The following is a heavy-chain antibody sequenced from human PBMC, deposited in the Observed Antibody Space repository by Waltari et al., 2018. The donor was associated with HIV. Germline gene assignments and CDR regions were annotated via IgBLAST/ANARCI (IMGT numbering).Heavy chain of an antibody. Sequence: QVQLQESGPGLVKPSETLSLTCSVSGGSVTSGSHYWSWIRQPPGKGLEWIGYFYYSGSTNYNPSLKRRVTISLDTSKNNFSLRLSSVTAADTAVYYCARERGGKYNYYYYGMDVWGQGTTVTVSS. CDR3: ARERGGKYNYYYYGMDV. D-gene: IGHD1-20*01. CDR2: FYYSGST. CDR1: GGSVTSGSHY. V-gene: IGHV4-61*03. J-gene: IGHJ6*02.